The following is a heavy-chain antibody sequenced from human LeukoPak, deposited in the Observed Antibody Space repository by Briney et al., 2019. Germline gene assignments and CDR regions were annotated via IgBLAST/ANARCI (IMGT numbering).Heavy chain of an antibody. CDR3: ARRGSSVVVVAATGSDAFDI. CDR2: ISSSGSTI. D-gene: IGHD2-15*01. CDR1: GFTFSSYE. J-gene: IGHJ3*02. Sequence: GGSLGLSCAASGFTFSSYEMNWVRQAPGKGLEWVSYISSSGSTIYYADSVKGRFTISRDNAKNSLYLQMNSLRAEDTAVYYCARRGSSVVVVAATGSDAFDIWGQGTMVTVSS. V-gene: IGHV3-48*03.